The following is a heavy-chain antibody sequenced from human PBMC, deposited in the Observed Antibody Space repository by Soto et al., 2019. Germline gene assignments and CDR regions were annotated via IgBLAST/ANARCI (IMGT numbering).Heavy chain of an antibody. CDR3: ARDIVVVPARGVYYYYGMDV. D-gene: IGHD2-2*01. Sequence: ASVKVSRTASGYTFTSDYMHWVRQAPGQALEWMVIINPSGGSTSYAQKFQGRVTMTRDTSTSTVYMELSSLRSEDTAVYYCARDIVVVPARGVYYYYGMDVWGQGTTVTVSS. CDR2: INPSGGST. J-gene: IGHJ6*02. V-gene: IGHV1-46*01. CDR1: GYTFTSDY.